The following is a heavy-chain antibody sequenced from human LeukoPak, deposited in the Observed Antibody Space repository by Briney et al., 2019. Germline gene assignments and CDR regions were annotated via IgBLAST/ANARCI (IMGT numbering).Heavy chain of an antibody. CDR1: GGSISSSSYY. J-gene: IGHJ4*01. Sequence: PSETLSLTCTVSGGSISSSSYYWGWIRQPPGKGLEWIGSIYYSGSTYYNPSLKRRVTISVDTSKNQFSLKLSSVTAADTAVYYCASSYRGTAIAFDYGGHGTLVTLPS. CDR2: IYYSGST. D-gene: IGHD5-18*01. CDR3: ASSYRGTAIAFDY. V-gene: IGHV4-39*01.